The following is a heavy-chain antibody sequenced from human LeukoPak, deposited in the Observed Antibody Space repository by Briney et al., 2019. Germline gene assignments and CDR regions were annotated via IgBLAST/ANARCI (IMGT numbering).Heavy chain of an antibody. Sequence: SETLSLTCAVYGGSFSGYYWSWIRQPPGKGLEWIGSIYHSGSTYYNPSLKSRVTTLLDTSKNQFSLKLSSVTAADTAVYYCARANYYDSSGYSRGAFDIWGQGTMVTVSS. J-gene: IGHJ3*02. CDR2: IYHSGST. CDR3: ARANYYDSSGYSRGAFDI. D-gene: IGHD3-22*01. V-gene: IGHV4-34*01. CDR1: GGSFSGYY.